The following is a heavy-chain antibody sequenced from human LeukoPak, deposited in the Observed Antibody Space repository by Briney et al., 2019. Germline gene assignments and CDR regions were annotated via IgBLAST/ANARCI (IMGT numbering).Heavy chain of an antibody. D-gene: IGHD3-9*01. J-gene: IGHJ6*02. CDR2: LQSDGSDT. Sequence: PGGSLTLSCEASGFTLTAYWMHCVRRATGKGLVWVSRLQSDGSDTSSADSVKGRFTISRDSAKNTLYLQMNSLRVEDTAVYYCARDVAPLDWLDVWGQGTTVTVSS. V-gene: IGHV3-74*01. CDR1: GFTLTAYW. CDR3: ARDVAPLDWLDV.